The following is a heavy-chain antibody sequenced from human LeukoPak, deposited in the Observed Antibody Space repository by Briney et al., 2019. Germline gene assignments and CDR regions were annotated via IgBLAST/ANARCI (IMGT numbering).Heavy chain of an antibody. J-gene: IGHJ4*02. CDR1: GFTFSSYA. D-gene: IGHD1-26*01. V-gene: IGHV3-23*01. CDR3: ARASYSETYQYYFDY. Sequence: GGSLRLSCAASGFTFSSYAMNWVRQAPGKGLEWVSTIGGRGGSTFYADSVKGRFTISRDNSKSTLDLQMNSLSAEDTAVYYCARASYSETYQYYFDYWGQGTLVTVSS. CDR2: IGGRGGST.